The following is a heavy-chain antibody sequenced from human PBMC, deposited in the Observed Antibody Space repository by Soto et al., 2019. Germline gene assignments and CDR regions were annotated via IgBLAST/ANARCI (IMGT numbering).Heavy chain of an antibody. CDR1: GRSISSGGYY. J-gene: IGHJ4*02. CDR2: VYHSGST. Sequence: QVQLQESGPGLVQPSQTLSLTCTVSGRSISSGGYYWNWIRQHPGKGLEWIGYVYHSGSTYYNPSLKSRVTISVDTSKNQFSLKLSSVTAADTAVYYCARDLGQGFDYWGQGTLVTVSS. CDR3: ARDLGQGFDY. V-gene: IGHV4-31*03.